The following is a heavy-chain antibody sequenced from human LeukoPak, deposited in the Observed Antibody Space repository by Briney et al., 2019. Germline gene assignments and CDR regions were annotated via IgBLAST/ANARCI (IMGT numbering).Heavy chain of an antibody. V-gene: IGHV3-53*01. Sequence: QPGGSLRLSCAASGFTFSSYSMNWVRQAPGKGLEWVSVIYSGGSTYYADSVKGRFTISRDNSKNTLYLQMNSLRAEDTAVYYCARGSVAGTSFDYWGQGTLVTVSS. J-gene: IGHJ4*02. CDR2: IYSGGST. D-gene: IGHD6-19*01. CDR3: ARGSVAGTSFDY. CDR1: GFTFSSYS.